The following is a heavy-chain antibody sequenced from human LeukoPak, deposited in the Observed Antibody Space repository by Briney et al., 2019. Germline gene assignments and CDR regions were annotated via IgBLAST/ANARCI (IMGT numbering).Heavy chain of an antibody. CDR3: SRAVAHLDY. CDR1: GFMFGGYA. CDR2: IRSENYGGTT. J-gene: IGHJ4*02. V-gene: IGHV3-49*04. D-gene: IGHD4-23*01. Sequence: GGSLRLSCTASGFMFGGYAVSWVRQAPGKGLEWVGFIRSENYGGTTEYAASVKGRFTISRDDSKSIAYLQMNSLKTEDTAVYYCSRAVAHLDYWGQGTLVTVSS.